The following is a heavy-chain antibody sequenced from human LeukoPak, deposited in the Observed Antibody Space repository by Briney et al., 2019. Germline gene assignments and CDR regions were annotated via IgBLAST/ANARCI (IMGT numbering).Heavy chain of an antibody. D-gene: IGHD2-15*01. V-gene: IGHV1-69*01. CDR2: IMSIFDTA. CDR1: GGTFISYA. Sequence: SVKVSCKASGGTFISYAINWVRQAPGQGLEWMGGIMSIFDTAIYAQKFQGRVTITADESTSTAYMELSSLRSEDTGVYYCARGADCSGGRCPFDYWGQGTLVTVSS. CDR3: ARGADCSGGRCPFDY. J-gene: IGHJ4*02.